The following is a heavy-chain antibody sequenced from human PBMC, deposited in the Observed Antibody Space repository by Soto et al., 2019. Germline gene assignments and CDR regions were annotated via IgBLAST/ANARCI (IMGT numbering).Heavy chain of an antibody. CDR2: INHSGST. V-gene: IGHV4-34*01. CDR1: GGSFSGYY. CDR3: ARRVVPAAYTLFDY. J-gene: IGHJ4*02. D-gene: IGHD2-2*01. Sequence: SETLSLTCAVYGGSFSGYYWSWIRQPPGKGLEWIGEINHSGSTNYNPSLKSRVTISVDTSKNQFSLKLSSVTAADTAVYYCARRVVPAAYTLFDYWGQGTLVTVSS.